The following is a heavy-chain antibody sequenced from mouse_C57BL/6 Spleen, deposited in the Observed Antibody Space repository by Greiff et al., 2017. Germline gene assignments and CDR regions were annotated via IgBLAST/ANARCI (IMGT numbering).Heavy chain of an antibody. CDR1: GYTFTSHW. CDR2: IFPGSGST. CDR3: ARAYGSSQYYFDY. J-gene: IGHJ2*01. D-gene: IGHD1-1*01. Sequence: QVQLQQSGPELVRPGASVKISCKAPGYTFTSHWMQWVRQRPGQGLEWIGEIFPGSGSTYYNEKFKGKATLTVDTPSSSASMQLSSLTSEDSAVYFCARAYGSSQYYFDYWGQGTTLTVSS. V-gene: IGHV1-56*01.